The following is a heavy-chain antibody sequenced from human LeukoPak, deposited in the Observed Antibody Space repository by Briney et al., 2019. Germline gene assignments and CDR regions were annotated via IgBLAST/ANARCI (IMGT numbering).Heavy chain of an antibody. CDR2: IYTSGST. D-gene: IGHD3-22*01. V-gene: IGHV4-4*07. Sequence: SETLSLTCTVSGGSISSYYWSWIRQPAGKGLEWIGRIYTSGSTNYNPSLKSRVTMSVDTSKNQFSLKLSSVTAADTAVYYCARDLGYCYDSSGYYDYWGQGTLVTVSS. CDR3: ARDLGYCYDSSGYYDY. J-gene: IGHJ4*02. CDR1: GGSISSYY.